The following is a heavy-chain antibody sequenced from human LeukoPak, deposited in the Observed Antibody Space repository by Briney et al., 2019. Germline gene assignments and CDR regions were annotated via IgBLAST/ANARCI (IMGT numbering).Heavy chain of an antibody. V-gene: IGHV4-59*01. CDR1: GGSISPYY. J-gene: IGHJ3*02. D-gene: IGHD3-10*01. Sequence: SETLSLTCTVSGGSISPYYWSWIRQPPRKGLEWIGYIYYTGGTYYNPSLKSRVTISVDTSKNQFSLKLTSVTAADTAVYYCARAYYYGSGTFDIWGQGIMVTVSS. CDR2: IYYTGGT. CDR3: ARAYYYGSGTFDI.